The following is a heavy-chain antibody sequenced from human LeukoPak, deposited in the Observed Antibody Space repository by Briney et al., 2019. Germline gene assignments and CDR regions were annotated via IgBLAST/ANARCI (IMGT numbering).Heavy chain of an antibody. D-gene: IGHD6-13*01. J-gene: IGHJ4*02. CDR2: IRYDGSNK. V-gene: IGHV3-30*02. CDR3: AKGGIAAAGTLDYFDY. Sequence: PGGSLRLSRAASGFTFSRHGMHWVRQAPGKGLEWVAFIRYDGSNKYYADSVKGRFTISRDNSKNTLYLQMNSLRAEDTAVYYCAKGGIAAAGTLDYFDYWGQGTLVTVSS. CDR1: GFTFSRHG.